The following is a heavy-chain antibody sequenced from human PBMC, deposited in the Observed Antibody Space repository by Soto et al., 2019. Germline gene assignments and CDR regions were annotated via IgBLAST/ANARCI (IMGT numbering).Heavy chain of an antibody. V-gene: IGHV3-66*01. CDR2: IYSGGST. CDR3: ARVTYYYDSSGSWAYDAFDI. J-gene: IGHJ3*02. D-gene: IGHD3-22*01. Sequence: LSLTCTVSGGSISSGGYYWSWVRQAPGKGLEWVSLIYSGGSTYYADSAKGRFTISRDNSKNTLYLQMNSLRAEDTAVYYCARVTYYYDSSGSWAYDAFDIWGQGTMVPVSS. CDR1: GGSISSGGYY.